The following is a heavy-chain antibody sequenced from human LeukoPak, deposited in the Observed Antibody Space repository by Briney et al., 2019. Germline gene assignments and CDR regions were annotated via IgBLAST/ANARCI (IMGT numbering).Heavy chain of an antibody. V-gene: IGHV4-39*07. CDR2: IYYSGST. CDR3: ARDADATGFDY. Sequence: PSETLSLTCTVSGGSISSSSYYGGWIRQPPGKGLEWIGSIYYSGSTYYNPSLKSRVTISVDKSKNQFSLKLSSVTAADTAVYYCARDADATGFDYWGQGTLVTVSS. CDR1: GGSISSSSYY. J-gene: IGHJ4*02. D-gene: IGHD1-1*01.